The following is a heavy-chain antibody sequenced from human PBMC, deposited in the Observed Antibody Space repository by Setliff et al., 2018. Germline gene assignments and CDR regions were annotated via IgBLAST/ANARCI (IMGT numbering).Heavy chain of an antibody. CDR1: GFTFSSYW. CDR3: ARDPFGNPVFDP. D-gene: IGHD3-10*01. J-gene: IGHJ5*02. V-gene: IGHV3-7*01. CDR2: IKQDGSVK. Sequence: GGSLRLSCAASGFTFSSYWMNWVRQAPGKGLEWVANIKQDGSVKNYVDSVKGRFSISRDNTKNSLYLQMNSLRAEDTAVYYCARDPFGNPVFDPWGQGTLVTVPQ.